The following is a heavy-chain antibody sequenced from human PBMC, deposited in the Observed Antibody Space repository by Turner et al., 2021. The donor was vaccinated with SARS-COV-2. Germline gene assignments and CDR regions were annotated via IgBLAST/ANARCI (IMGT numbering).Heavy chain of an antibody. Sequence: QVQLVESGGGVVQPGRSLRLSCAASGFTFSSYAMHWVRQAPGKGLEWVAVISYDGSNKYYADSVKGRFTISRDNSKNTLYLQMNSLRDEDTAVYYCARSSAGAIDYWGQGTLVTVTS. V-gene: IGHV3-30*04. CDR1: GFTFSSYA. J-gene: IGHJ4*02. D-gene: IGHD1-26*01. CDR3: ARSSAGAIDY. CDR2: ISYDGSNK.